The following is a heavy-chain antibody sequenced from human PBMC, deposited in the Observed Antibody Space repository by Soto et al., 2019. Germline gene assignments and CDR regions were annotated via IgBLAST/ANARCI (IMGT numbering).Heavy chain of an antibody. D-gene: IGHD2-8*01. V-gene: IGHV3-23*01. CDR3: VSWVSPHFDY. CDR1: GLTFRNHA. Sequence: EVQLLESGGGLVQPGGSLRLSCAVSGLTFRNHAMSWVRQAPGKGLEWVSTIAPIGYSTHYAGSVECRFTISRDDSKSTLDLQMNSMRADDTAVYYCVSWVSPHFDYWGHGTLVAVSS. CDR2: IAPIGYST. J-gene: IGHJ4*01.